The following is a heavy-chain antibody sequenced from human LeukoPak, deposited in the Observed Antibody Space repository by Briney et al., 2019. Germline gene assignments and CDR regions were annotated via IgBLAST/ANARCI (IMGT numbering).Heavy chain of an antibody. CDR2: ISGTGGST. J-gene: IGHJ4*02. V-gene: IGHV3-23*01. CDR3: AKVSSSWYLGVCDY. CDR1: GFTFSTYA. Sequence: GGSLRLSCAASGFTFSTYAMTWVRQAPGKGLEWVSLISGTGGSTYYADSVKGRFTISRDNSKNTLYLQMNSLRAEDTAVYYCAKVSSSWYLGVCDYWGQGTLVTVSS. D-gene: IGHD6-13*01.